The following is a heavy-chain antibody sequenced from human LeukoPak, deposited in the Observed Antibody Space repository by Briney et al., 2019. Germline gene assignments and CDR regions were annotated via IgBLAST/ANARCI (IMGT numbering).Heavy chain of an antibody. Sequence: GGSLRLSCTASGFTLRNYWMHWVRQLPGKRLVWVSRISGDGSVTNYADSVQGRFTISRDNAKNIVYLQINSLRSEDTAVYYCARYSSSSGGASYYLDYWGHGALVTVSS. CDR2: ISGDGSVT. J-gene: IGHJ4*01. V-gene: IGHV3-74*01. CDR3: ARYSSSSGGASYYLDY. CDR1: GFTLRNYW. D-gene: IGHD6-6*01.